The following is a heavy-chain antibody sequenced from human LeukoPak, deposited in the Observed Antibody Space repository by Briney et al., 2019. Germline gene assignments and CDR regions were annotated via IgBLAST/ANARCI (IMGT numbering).Heavy chain of an antibody. CDR3: ARAGSGSYYYYYYYMDV. CDR2: IYHSGST. J-gene: IGHJ6*03. Sequence: PSETLSLTCTVSGYSLSSGYYWGWIRQPPGKGVEWIGSIYHSGSTYYNPSLKSRVTISVDTSKNQFSLKLSSVTAADTAVYYCARAGSGSYYYYYYYMDVWGKGTTVTVSS. D-gene: IGHD3-10*01. V-gene: IGHV4-38-2*02. CDR1: GYSLSSGYY.